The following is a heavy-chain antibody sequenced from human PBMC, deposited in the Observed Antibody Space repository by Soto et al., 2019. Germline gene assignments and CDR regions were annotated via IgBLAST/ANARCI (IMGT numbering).Heavy chain of an antibody. V-gene: IGHV3-33*01. CDR2: IWYDGSNK. CDR3: ARDPSYYYDSSSPPNYYYYYGMDV. J-gene: IGHJ6*02. Sequence: PGGSLRLSCAAFRFTFCSSGMHWVRQAPGKGLEWVAVIWYDGSNKYYADSVKGRFTISRDNSKNTLYLQMNSLRAEDTAVYYCARDPSYYYDSSSPPNYYYYYGMDVWGQGTTVTVSS. CDR1: RFTFCSSG. D-gene: IGHD3-22*01.